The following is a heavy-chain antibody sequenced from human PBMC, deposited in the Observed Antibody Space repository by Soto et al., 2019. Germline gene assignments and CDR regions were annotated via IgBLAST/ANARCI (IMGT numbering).Heavy chain of an antibody. CDR2: IYHSGNT. CDR1: GGSIATGGSY. Sequence: PSESLSLICTVSGGSIATGGSYWSWIRQHPGKGLEWIGNIYHSGNTYYNPSLKSRLTISVDTSKNHFSLMVDSVTAADTAVYYCARARFQVLYGKPYFDSWGQGTLVTVSS. D-gene: IGHD2-2*02. J-gene: IGHJ4*02. V-gene: IGHV4-31*03. CDR3: ARARFQVLYGKPYFDS.